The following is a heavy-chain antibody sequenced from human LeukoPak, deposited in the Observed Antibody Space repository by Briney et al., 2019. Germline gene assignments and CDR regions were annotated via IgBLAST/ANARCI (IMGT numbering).Heavy chain of an antibody. J-gene: IGHJ6*03. D-gene: IGHD1-14*01. CDR2: MNPNSGNT. CDR3: ARGPPQITGTTSYYYYYMDV. V-gene: IGHV1-8*03. Sequence: ASVKVSCKASGYTFTSYDINWVRQATGQGLEWMGWMNPNSGNTGYAQKFQGRVTITRNTSISTAYMELSSLRSEDTAVYYCARGPPQITGTTSYYYYYMDVWGKGTTVTVSS. CDR1: GYTFTSYD.